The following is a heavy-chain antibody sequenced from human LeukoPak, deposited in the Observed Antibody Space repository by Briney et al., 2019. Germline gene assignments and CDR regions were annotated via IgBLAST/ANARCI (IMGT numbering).Heavy chain of an antibody. D-gene: IGHD3-22*01. CDR1: GGTFSSYA. V-gene: IGHV1-2*06. CDR2: IDPKTGST. Sequence: EASVKVSCKASGGTFSSYAISWVRQAPGQGLEWMGRIDPKTGSTVYAQKFRDRVTMTRDTSISTGYMESSSLTSDDTAVYYCARDARVSADYWGLGTLVTVSS. J-gene: IGHJ4*02. CDR3: ARDARVSADY.